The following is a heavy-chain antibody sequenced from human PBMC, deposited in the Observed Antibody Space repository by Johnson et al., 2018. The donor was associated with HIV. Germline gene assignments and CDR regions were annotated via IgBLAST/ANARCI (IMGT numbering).Heavy chain of an antibody. D-gene: IGHD6-13*01. CDR3: TTDDSSSWYDDAFDI. CDR1: RFTFSSYW. J-gene: IGHJ3*02. Sequence: VQLVESGGGVVQPGRSLRLSCAASRFTFSSYWMHWVRQAPGKGLVWVSRINSDGSSTNYADSVKGRFTISRDNAKNSLYLQMNSLRAEDTAVYYCTTDDSSSWYDDAFDIWGQGTMVTVSS. V-gene: IGHV3-74*01. CDR2: INSDGSST.